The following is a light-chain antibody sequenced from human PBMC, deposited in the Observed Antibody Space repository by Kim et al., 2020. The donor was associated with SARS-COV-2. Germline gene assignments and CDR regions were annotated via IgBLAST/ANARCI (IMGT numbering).Light chain of an antibody. J-gene: IGKJ5*01. CDR1: QSVLYGSNNKNY. CDR2: WAS. CDR3: QQYYSIPIT. Sequence: ATFNCKSIQSVLYGSNNKNYIAWYQQKPGQPPKLLIYWASTRESGVPDRISGSGSGTDFTLTISSLQAEDVAVYYCQQYYSIPITFGQGTRLEIK. V-gene: IGKV4-1*01.